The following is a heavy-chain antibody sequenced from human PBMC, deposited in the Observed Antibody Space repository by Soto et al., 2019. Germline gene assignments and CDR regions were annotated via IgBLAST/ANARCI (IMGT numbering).Heavy chain of an antibody. V-gene: IGHV3-23*01. CDR2: ISGSGGST. CDR1: GFTFSSYA. J-gene: IGHJ6*02. Sequence: EVQLLESGGGLVQPGGSLRLSCAASGFTFSSYAMSWVRQAPGKGLEWVSAISGSGGSTYYADSVKGRFTISRDNSKNALYLQMNSLRAEDTAVYYCAKVGRPTRGLDVWGQGTTVTVSS. CDR3: AKVGRPTRGLDV.